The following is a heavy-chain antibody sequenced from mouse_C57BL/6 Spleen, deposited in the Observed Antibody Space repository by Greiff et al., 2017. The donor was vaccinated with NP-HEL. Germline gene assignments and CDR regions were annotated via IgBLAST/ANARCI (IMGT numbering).Heavy chain of an antibody. J-gene: IGHJ3*01. CDR2: IDPSDSET. D-gene: IGHD1-1*01. V-gene: IGHV1-52*01. CDR1: GYTFTSYW. CDR3: AYGSSSSFAY. Sequence: VKLQQPGAELVRPGSSVKLSCKASGYTFTSYWMHWVKQRPIQGLEWIGNIDPSDSETHYNQKFKDKATLTVDKSSSTAYMQLSSLTSEDSAVYYCAYGSSSSFAYWGQGTLVTVSA.